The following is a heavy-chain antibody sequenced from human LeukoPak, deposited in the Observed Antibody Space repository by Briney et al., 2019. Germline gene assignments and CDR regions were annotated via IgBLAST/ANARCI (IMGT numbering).Heavy chain of an antibody. CDR3: ARVSTIMGRGYNYFDP. Sequence: ASVKVSCKASGYTFTGYYMHWVRQAPGQGLEWMGWINPNSGGTNYAQKFQGRVTMTRDTSISTAYMELSRLRSDDTALYYCARVSTIMGRGYNYFDPWGQGTLVTVSS. V-gene: IGHV1-2*02. CDR1: GYTFTGYY. J-gene: IGHJ5*02. D-gene: IGHD2/OR15-2a*01. CDR2: INPNSGGT.